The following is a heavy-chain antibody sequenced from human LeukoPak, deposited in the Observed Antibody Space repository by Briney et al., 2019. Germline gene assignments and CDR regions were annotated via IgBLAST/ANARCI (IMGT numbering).Heavy chain of an antibody. CDR2: IKQDGSEK. V-gene: IGHV3-7*01. Sequence: PGGSLSLSCAASGFPFSSYWMSWVRQAPGKGLEGVANIKQDGSEKYYVDSVKGRFTISRDNAKNSLYLQMNSLRAEDTAVYYCARDPGDYYDSSGYYYLDYWGQGTLVTVSS. CDR1: GFPFSSYW. CDR3: ARDPGDYYDSSGYYYLDY. J-gene: IGHJ4*02. D-gene: IGHD3-22*01.